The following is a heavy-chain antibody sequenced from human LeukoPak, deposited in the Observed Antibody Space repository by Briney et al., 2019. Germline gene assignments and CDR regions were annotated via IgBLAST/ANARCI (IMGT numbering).Heavy chain of an antibody. CDR1: GGSISSYY. CDR2: IYYSGSP. CDR3: AGGSTMIRGAADY. V-gene: IGHV4-59*01. J-gene: IGHJ4*02. D-gene: IGHD3-10*01. Sequence: KPSETLSLTCAVYGGSISSYYWSWIRQPPGKGLEWIGYIYYSGSPNYNPSLKSRVTISVDTSKNQFSLKLSSVTAADTAVYFCAGGSTMIRGAADYWGQGTLVTVSS.